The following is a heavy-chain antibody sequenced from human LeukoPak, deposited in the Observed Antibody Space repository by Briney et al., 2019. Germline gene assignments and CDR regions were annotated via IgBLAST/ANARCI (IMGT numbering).Heavy chain of an antibody. CDR3: ARDNPLLTTVVTDY. D-gene: IGHD4-23*01. CDR1: GYTFTSYG. Sequence: ASVKVSCKASGYTFTSYGISWVRQAPGQGLEWMGWISAYNGNTNYAQKLQGRVTMTTDTSTSTAYMELRSLRSDDTAVYYCARDNPLLTTVVTDYWGQGTLVTASS. V-gene: IGHV1-18*01. CDR2: ISAYNGNT. J-gene: IGHJ4*02.